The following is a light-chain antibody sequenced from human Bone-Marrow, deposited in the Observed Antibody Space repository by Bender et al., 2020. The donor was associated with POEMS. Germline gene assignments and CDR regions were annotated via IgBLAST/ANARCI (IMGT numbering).Light chain of an antibody. CDR3: CSFARGDTWV. CDR2: QGT. V-gene: IGLV2-23*01. J-gene: IGLJ3*02. CDR1: SSHVGSASL. Sequence: QSALTQPASVSGSPGQSITISCTGTSSHVGSASLVSWYQHHPGRAPKLMIYQGTKRPSGVSYRFSASKSGNTASLTISGLQAEDEADYYCCSFARGDTWVFGGGTKLTVL.